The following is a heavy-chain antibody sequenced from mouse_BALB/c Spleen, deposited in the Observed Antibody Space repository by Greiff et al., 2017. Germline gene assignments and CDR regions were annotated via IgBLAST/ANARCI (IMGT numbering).Heavy chain of an antibody. CDR3: ARGGYYFDY. CDR2: ISSGGST. CDR1: GFTFSSYA. V-gene: IGHV5-6-5*01. Sequence: EVMLVESGGGLVKPGGSLKLFCAASGFTFSSYAMSWVRQTPEKRLEWVASISSGGSTYYPDSVKGRFTISRDNARNILYLQMSSLRSEDTAMYYCARGGYYFDYWGQGTTLTVSS. J-gene: IGHJ2*01.